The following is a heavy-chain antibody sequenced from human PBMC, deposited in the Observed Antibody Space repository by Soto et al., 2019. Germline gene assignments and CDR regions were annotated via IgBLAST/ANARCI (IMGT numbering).Heavy chain of an antibody. J-gene: IGHJ5*02. CDR1: GYSFTGFY. CDR3: ARGQMILRELVWFDP. Sequence: QAQLVQAGAEVKKPGASMKLSCGAYGYSFTGFYIHWVRHAPGQGLEWMGWINPINGATCYAQRFQGRVTMTRETSNNTAYLDLRRLRSDDTAIYDCARGQMILRELVWFDPWGQGTLVTVSS. V-gene: IGHV1-2*02. D-gene: IGHD1-7*01. CDR2: INPINGAT.